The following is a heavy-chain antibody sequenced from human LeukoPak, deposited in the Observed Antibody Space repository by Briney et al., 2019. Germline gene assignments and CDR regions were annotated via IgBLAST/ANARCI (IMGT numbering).Heavy chain of an antibody. D-gene: IGHD3-10*01. Sequence: GESLKISCQVSGYSFTSYWIAWVRQMPGKGLEWMGIIYPGDSDTRYSPSFQGQVTISADRSITTAYLQWSSLKASDTAMYYCARREGTWSYSYWGQGTLVTVSS. V-gene: IGHV5-51*01. CDR3: ARREGTWSYSY. CDR2: IYPGDSDT. J-gene: IGHJ4*02. CDR1: GYSFTSYW.